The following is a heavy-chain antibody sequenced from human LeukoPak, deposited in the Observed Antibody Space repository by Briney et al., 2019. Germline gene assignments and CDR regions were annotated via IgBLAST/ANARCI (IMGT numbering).Heavy chain of an antibody. CDR2: INHDGSDT. CDR1: GFTFKLYW. D-gene: IGHD2-15*01. CDR3: VRGGPSTWS. J-gene: IGHJ5*02. Sequence: GGSLRLSCAASGFTFKLYWMHWVRQVPGRGPVWVSRINHDGSDTIYAGSVRGRFTISRDDAKNTLYLQMNNLRAEDTAVYYCVRGGPSTWSWGQGTLVTVSS. V-gene: IGHV3-74*01.